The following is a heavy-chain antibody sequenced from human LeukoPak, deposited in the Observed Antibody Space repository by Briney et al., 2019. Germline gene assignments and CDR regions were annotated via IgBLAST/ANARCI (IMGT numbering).Heavy chain of an antibody. V-gene: IGHV1-2*02. CDR3: ARAPWDYHDNSGPFDN. D-gene: IGHD3-22*01. J-gene: IGHJ4*02. Sequence: ASVKVSCKASGYILTGYYMHWVRRAPGQGLEWMGWINPNTGGASYAQKFQGRVTTTSDTSISTAYMDLSRLTSDDTAVYYCARAPWDYHDNSGPFDNWGQGTLVTVSS. CDR2: INPNTGGA. CDR1: GYILTGYY.